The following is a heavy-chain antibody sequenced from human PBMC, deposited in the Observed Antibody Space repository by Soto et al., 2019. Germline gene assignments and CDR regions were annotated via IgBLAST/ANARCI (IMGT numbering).Heavy chain of an antibody. CDR1: GGSVSSEHYY. V-gene: IGHV4-61*03. CDR3: AGGTDGKKVAY. J-gene: IGHJ4*02. D-gene: IGHD5-12*01. Sequence: QVQLQESGPGLVKSSETLSLTCTVSGGSVSSEHYYWNWIRQPPGKGLEWIGYFYYTGSTNYNPSLQSRLTMSVDMSKHHFSLKLSYVTAADTAVYYCAGGTDGKKVAYWGQGTLVTVSS. CDR2: FYYTGST.